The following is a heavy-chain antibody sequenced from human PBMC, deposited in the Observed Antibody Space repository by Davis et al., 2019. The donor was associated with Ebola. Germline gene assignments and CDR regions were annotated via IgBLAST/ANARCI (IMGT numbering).Heavy chain of an antibody. CDR2: ISAYNGNT. CDR3: ARDLRFLEWLLYRHYGMDV. J-gene: IGHJ6*04. D-gene: IGHD3-3*01. CDR1: GYTFTSYG. Sequence: ASVKVSCKASGYTFTSYGISWVRQAPGQGLEWMGWISAYNGNTNYAQKLQGRVTMTTDTSTSTAYMELRSLRSDDTAVYYCARDLRFLEWLLYRHYGMDVWGKGTTVTVSS. V-gene: IGHV1-18*01.